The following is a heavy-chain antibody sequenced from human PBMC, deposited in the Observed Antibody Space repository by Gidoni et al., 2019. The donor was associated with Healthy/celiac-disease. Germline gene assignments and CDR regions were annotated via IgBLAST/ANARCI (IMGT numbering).Heavy chain of an antibody. CDR2: INHSGST. CDR3: ARGGGHSSGWYDY. CDR1: GGSFSGYY. J-gene: IGHJ4*02. D-gene: IGHD6-19*01. V-gene: IGHV4-34*01. Sequence: QVQLQQWGAGLLKPSETLSLTCAVYGGSFSGYYWSWICQPPGKGLEWIGEINHSGSTNYNPSLKSRVTISVDTSKNQFSLKLSSVTAAYTAVYYCARGGGHSSGWYDYWGQGTLVTVSS.